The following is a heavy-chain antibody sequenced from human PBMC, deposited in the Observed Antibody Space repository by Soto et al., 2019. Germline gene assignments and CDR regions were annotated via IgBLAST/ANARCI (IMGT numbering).Heavy chain of an antibody. Sequence: QVQLVESGGGVVQPGRSLRLSCAASGFTFSSYGMHWVRQAPGKGLEWVAVIWYDGSNKYYADSVKGRFTISRDNSKNPLYLQINSLSAEDTGVYYCGRGGGELLELDYWGQGTLVTVSS. D-gene: IGHD1-26*01. CDR2: IWYDGSNK. J-gene: IGHJ4*02. CDR1: GFTFSSYG. V-gene: IGHV3-33*01. CDR3: GRGGGELLELDY.